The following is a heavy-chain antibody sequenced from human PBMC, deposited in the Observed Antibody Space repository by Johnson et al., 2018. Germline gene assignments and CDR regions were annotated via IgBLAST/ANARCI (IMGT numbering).Heavy chain of an antibody. CDR3: ARLPYSVTTLYSYFAMDV. D-gene: IGHD1-26*01. V-gene: IGHV4-59*01. CDR1: GGSFSGYY. J-gene: IGHJ6*02. Sequence: QVQLQESGPGLLKPSETLSLTCTVSGGSFSGYYWFWMRQPPGKGLEWIGHIYSRGSTSYHPSLKRRVTISLDTSKKQFSLKLTSVPAADTAIYYCARLPYSVTTLYSYFAMDVWGQGTTVTVSS. CDR2: IYSRGST.